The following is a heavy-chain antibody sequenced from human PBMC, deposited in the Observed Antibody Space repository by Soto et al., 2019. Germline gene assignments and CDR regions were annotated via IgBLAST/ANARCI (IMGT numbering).Heavy chain of an antibody. V-gene: IGHV4-31*03. CDR2: IYYSGST. Sequence: PSETLSLTCTVSGGSISSGGYYWSWIRQHPGKGLEWIGYIYYSGSTYYNPSLKSRVTISVDTSKNQFSLKLSSVTAADTAVYYCARGIRGLRYFDWLLEVGAFDIWGQGTMVTVSS. D-gene: IGHD3-9*01. CDR1: GGSISSGGYY. CDR3: ARGIRGLRYFDWLLEVGAFDI. J-gene: IGHJ3*02.